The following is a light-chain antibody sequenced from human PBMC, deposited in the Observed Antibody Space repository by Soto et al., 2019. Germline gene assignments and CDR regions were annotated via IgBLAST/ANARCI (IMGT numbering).Light chain of an antibody. Sequence: DVQMTQSPSSLSASVGDRVTITCQASQDISNYLNWFQQKPGKAPQALITDASDLETGVSSRFTGSGSRTNFILIIDSLQPEDIATYYCQQYDDIPYTFGQGTKVDIK. V-gene: IGKV1-33*01. CDR3: QQYDDIPYT. J-gene: IGKJ2*01. CDR1: QDISNY. CDR2: DAS.